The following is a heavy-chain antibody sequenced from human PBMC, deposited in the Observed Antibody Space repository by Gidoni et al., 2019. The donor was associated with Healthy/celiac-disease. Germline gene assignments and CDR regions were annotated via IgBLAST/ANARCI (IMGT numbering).Heavy chain of an antibody. Sequence: EVQLVQSGAEVKKPGESLTISCKGSGYSFTSYWSVWVRQLLGKGLEWMGLIYPGDSDTRYSPSFQGQVTISADKSISTADLQWSSLKASDTAMYYCARQTGIAAAGIPDYWGQGTLVTVSS. D-gene: IGHD6-13*01. CDR3: ARQTGIAAAGIPDY. CDR1: GYSFTSYW. V-gene: IGHV5-51*01. CDR2: IYPGDSDT. J-gene: IGHJ4*02.